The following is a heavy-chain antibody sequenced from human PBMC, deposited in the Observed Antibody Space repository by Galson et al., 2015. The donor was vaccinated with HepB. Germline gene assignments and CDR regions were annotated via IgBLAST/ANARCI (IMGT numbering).Heavy chain of an antibody. D-gene: IGHD3-3*01. CDR1: GGSFSGFY. Sequence: ETLSLTCAVYGGSFSGFYWSWIRQPPGKGLEWIGETNHSGSTNYNPSLKSRVTISVDTSKSQFSLKLTFVTAADTAVYYCARFIRFLEWSGRRDFYYGMDVWGQGTTVTVSS. CDR3: ARFIRFLEWSGRRDFYYGMDV. CDR2: TNHSGST. V-gene: IGHV4-34*01. J-gene: IGHJ6*02.